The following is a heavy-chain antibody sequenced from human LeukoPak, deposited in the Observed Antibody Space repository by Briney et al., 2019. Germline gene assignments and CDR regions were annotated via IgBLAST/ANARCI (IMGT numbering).Heavy chain of an antibody. D-gene: IGHD4-17*01. CDR2: IYYSGST. V-gene: IGHV4-39*07. Sequence: SETLSLTCTVSGGSISSSSYCWGWIRQPPGKGLEWTGSIYYSGSTYYNPSLKSRVTISVDTSKNQFSLKLSSVTAADTAVYYCAREGYGDYYLDYWGQGTLVTVSS. CDR1: GGSISSSSYC. CDR3: AREGYGDYYLDY. J-gene: IGHJ4*02.